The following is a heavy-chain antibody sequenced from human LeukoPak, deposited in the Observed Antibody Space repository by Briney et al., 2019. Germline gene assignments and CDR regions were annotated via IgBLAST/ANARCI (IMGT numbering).Heavy chain of an antibody. CDR2: IIPILGIA. J-gene: IGHJ3*02. V-gene: IGHV1-69*04. CDR1: GGTFSSYA. CDR3: ARDLVVGEAGAFDI. Sequence: SVKVSCKASGGTFSSYAISWVRQAPGQGLEWMGRIIPILGIANYAQKFQGRVTITADKSTSTAYMELSSLRSEDTAVYCCARDLVVGEAGAFDIWGQGTMVTVSS. D-gene: IGHD1-26*01.